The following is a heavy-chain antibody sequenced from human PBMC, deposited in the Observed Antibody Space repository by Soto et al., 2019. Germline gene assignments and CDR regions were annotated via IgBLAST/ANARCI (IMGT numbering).Heavy chain of an antibody. J-gene: IGHJ3*01. CDR1: GFTFSIYA. D-gene: IGHD3-16*01. Sequence: GGSLRLSCAASGFTFSIYAMTWVRQAPGKGLEWVSSISGSGDKTYYPHSVKGRFTISRDNPKHTLYLQMSSLRAEDTAVYYCAKEYYDGSKSWGQGTMVTVSS. V-gene: IGHV3-23*01. CDR3: AKEYYDGSKS. CDR2: ISGSGDKT.